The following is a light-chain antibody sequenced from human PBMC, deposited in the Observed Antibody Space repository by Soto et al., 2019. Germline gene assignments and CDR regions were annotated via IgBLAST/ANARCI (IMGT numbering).Light chain of an antibody. CDR3: CSYVGNYIYV. CDR1: SSDVGGYNY. V-gene: IGLV2-14*01. Sequence: QSALTQPASVSGSPGQSITISCTGTSSDVGGYNYVSWYQQHPGKAPKLMIYEVSNRPSGVSNRFSGSKSGNTASLTISGLQAEDEADYYCCSYVGNYIYVFGTGTKVTVL. J-gene: IGLJ1*01. CDR2: EVS.